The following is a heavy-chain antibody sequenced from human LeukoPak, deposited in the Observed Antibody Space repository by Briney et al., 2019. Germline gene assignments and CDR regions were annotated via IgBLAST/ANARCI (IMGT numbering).Heavy chain of an antibody. V-gene: IGHV4-34*01. J-gene: IGHJ5*02. CDR3: ARDRRINIAAAAHDGWFDP. CDR1: GGSFSGYY. D-gene: IGHD6-13*01. CDR2: IHHSGRT. Sequence: SETLSLTCAVYGGSFSGYYWSWIREPPAKGREWIGEIHHSGRTNYNPSLKSRVTMSVDTSKNQFSLKLSSVTAADTAVYYCARDRRINIAAAAHDGWFDPWGQGTLVTVSS.